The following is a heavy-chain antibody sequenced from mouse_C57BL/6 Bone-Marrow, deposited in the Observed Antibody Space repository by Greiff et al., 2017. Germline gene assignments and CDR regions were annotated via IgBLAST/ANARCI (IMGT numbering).Heavy chain of an antibody. D-gene: IGHD2-1*01. J-gene: IGHJ2*01. CDR1: GYTFTSYW. CDR2: IDPSDSYT. CDR3: AKGGNYVGDY. V-gene: IGHV1-59*01. Sequence: QVQLQQSGAELVRPGTSVKLSCKASGYTFTSYWMHWVKQRPGQGLEWIGVIDPSDSYTNYNQKFKGKATLTVDTSSSTAYMQLSSLTSEDSAVYYSAKGGNYVGDYWGRGTTLTVSA.